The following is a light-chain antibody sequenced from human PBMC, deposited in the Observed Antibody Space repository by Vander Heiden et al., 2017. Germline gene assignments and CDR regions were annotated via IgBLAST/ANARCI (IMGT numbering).Light chain of an antibody. Sequence: SYELTQPPSVSVSPGQTASITCSGDKLGDKYACWYQQKPVQFLVMVNDKESKRPAGSPERFSGSNSANTATLTSSGTQAMDEDDDYGQAGDSSPEFGGGTKLTVL. CDR2: KES. CDR3: QAGDSSPE. V-gene: IGLV3-1*01. CDR1: KLGDKY. J-gene: IGLJ2*01.